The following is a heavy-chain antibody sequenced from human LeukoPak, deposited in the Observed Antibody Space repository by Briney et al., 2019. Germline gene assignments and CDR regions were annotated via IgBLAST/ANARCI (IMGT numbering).Heavy chain of an antibody. CDR3: AGQGYSSSWYRNQGPEYFQH. D-gene: IGHD6-13*01. CDR1: GGSISSGGYS. Sequence: SETLSLTRAVSGGSISSGGYSWSWIRQPPGKGLEWIGYIYHSGSTYYNPSLKSRVTISVDRSKNQFSLKLSSVTAADTAVYYCAGQGYSSSWYRNQGPEYFQHWGQGTLVTVSS. CDR2: IYHSGST. J-gene: IGHJ1*01. V-gene: IGHV4-30-2*01.